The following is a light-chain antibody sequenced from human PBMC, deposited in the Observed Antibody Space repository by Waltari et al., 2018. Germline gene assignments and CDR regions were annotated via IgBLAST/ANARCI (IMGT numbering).Light chain of an antibody. CDR2: AGS. CDR3: CSYAGSSTYV. Sequence: QSALTQPASVSGSPGQSITISCTGTSSDVGNYNLVSWYQQHPGKAPKLMLSAGSERPSGVSNRFSGSKSGNTASLTISGLQAEDEADYYCCSYAGSSTYVFGTGTKVTVL. J-gene: IGLJ1*01. CDR1: SSDVGNYNL. V-gene: IGLV2-23*01.